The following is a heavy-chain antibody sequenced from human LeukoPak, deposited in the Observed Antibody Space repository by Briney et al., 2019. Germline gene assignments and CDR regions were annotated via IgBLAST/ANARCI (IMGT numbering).Heavy chain of an antibody. V-gene: IGHV3-23*01. CDR2: ISGSGGST. D-gene: IGHD3-22*01. CDR1: GFTFSSYG. CDR3: AKWDGDYYDSSGYFSYFDY. Sequence: GGSLRLSCAASGFTFSSYGMSWVRQAPGKGLEWVSAISGSGGSTYYVDSVKGRFTISRDNSKNTLYLQMNSLRAEDTAVYYCAKWDGDYYDSSGYFSYFDYWGQGTLVTVSS. J-gene: IGHJ4*02.